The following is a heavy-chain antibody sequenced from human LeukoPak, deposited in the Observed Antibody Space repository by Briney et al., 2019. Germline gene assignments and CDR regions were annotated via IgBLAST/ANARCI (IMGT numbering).Heavy chain of an antibody. CDR2: ISSSGSTI. CDR1: GFTFSSYE. CDR3: AKETSDYALTN. Sequence: GGSLRLSCAASGFTFSSYEMNWVRQAPGKGLEWVSYISSSGSTIYYADSVEGRFTISRDNAKNSLYLQMNSLRAEDTAVYYCAKETSDYALTNWGQGTLVTVSS. J-gene: IGHJ4*02. V-gene: IGHV3-48*03. D-gene: IGHD4-17*01.